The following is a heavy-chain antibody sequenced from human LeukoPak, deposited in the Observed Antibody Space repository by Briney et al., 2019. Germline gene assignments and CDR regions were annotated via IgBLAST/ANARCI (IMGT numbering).Heavy chain of an antibody. D-gene: IGHD3-3*01. Sequence: QPGGSLTLSCAASGFTLSSYAMSWVSQAPGKGREWVTAVSGSGGSTYYADSVKGRFTISRDNSKNTMYLQMNRLRAEDTGVYYCAKDQEYDLWSGYFLNAFDIWGQGTMVTVSS. CDR3: AKDQEYDLWSGYFLNAFDI. CDR2: VSGSGGST. J-gene: IGHJ3*02. V-gene: IGHV3-23*01. CDR1: GFTLSSYA.